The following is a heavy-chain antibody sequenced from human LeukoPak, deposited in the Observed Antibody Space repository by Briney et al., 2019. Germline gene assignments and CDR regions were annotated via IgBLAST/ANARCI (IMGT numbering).Heavy chain of an antibody. J-gene: IGHJ4*02. D-gene: IGHD3-22*01. CDR2: IKQDGSER. V-gene: IGHV3-7*03. CDR3: AREDYYDSSGYS. CDR1: GFDFSSNW. Sequence: GGSLRLSCAASGFDFSSNWMTWVRQAPGKGLEWVANIKQDGSERYYVDSVRGRFTISRDNAKNSLYLQMNSLRAEDTAVYYCAREDYYDSSGYSWGQGTLVTVSS.